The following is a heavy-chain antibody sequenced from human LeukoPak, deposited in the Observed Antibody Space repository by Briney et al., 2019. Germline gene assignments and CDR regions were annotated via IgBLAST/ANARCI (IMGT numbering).Heavy chain of an antibody. V-gene: IGHV3-7*01. J-gene: IGHJ5*02. CDR3: ASDRSGGSCYECWFDP. CDR1: GFTFSSYW. CDR2: IKQDGSEK. D-gene: IGHD2-15*01. Sequence: AGSLRLSCAASGFTFSSYWMSWVRQAPGKGMEWVANIKQDGSEKYYVDSVKSRFTISRDNAKNSLYPQMNSLRAEDTAVYYCASDRSGGSCYECWFDPWGQGTLVTVSS.